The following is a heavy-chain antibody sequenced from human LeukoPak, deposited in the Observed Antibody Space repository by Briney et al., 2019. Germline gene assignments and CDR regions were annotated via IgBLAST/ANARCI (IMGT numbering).Heavy chain of an antibody. V-gene: IGHV3-23*01. CDR2: ISGSGGST. CDR1: GFTFSSYA. D-gene: IGHD5-12*01. J-gene: IGHJ4*02. Sequence: PGGSLRLSCAASGFTFSSYAMTWVRQAPGKGLEWVSFISGSGGSTYYADSVKGRFTISKDKSRNTLFLQMNSLRAEDTAVYYCATVPRSGYYYFDYWGQGILVTVSS. CDR3: ATVPRSGYYYFDY.